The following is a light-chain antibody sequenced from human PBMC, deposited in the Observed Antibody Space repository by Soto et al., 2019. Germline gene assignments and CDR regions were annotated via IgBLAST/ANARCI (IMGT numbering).Light chain of an antibody. Sequence: IEVTQSPSSLAASLGDRVTITCRASQTIGTYVNWYRQISGAAPELLIYDASTLQSGVPSRFRGGASGKDFTLTISSLQLDDFATYYCQQSYNTPLTVGQGTKVEIK. J-gene: IGKJ1*01. V-gene: IGKV1-39*01. CDR1: QTIGTY. CDR2: DAS. CDR3: QQSYNTPLT.